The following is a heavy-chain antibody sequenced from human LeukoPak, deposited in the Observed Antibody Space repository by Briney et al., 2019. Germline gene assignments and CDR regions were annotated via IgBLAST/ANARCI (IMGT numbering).Heavy chain of an antibody. J-gene: IGHJ4*02. D-gene: IGHD6-19*01. Sequence: PGGSLRLSCAVSGFSANNYWMSWVRQGPGKGLEWVASIKQDGSEKYYVDSVKGRFTISRDNAKNSLYLQMNSLGVEGTAVYYCARDPGDSDGWYYFDCWGQGTLVTVSS. CDR3: ARDPGDSDGWYYFDC. V-gene: IGHV3-7*01. CDR1: GFSANNYW. CDR2: IKQDGSEK.